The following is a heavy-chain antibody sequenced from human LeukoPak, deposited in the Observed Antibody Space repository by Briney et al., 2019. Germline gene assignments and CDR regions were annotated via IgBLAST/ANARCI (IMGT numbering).Heavy chain of an antibody. D-gene: IGHD2-2*01. CDR1: GFTFSSYG. V-gene: IGHV3-33*01. CDR2: IWYDGSNK. J-gene: IGHJ6*04. Sequence: PGGSLRLSCAASGFTFSSYGMHWVRQAPGKGLEWVAVIWYDGSNKYYADSVKGRFTISRDNSKKTLYLQMNNLRAEDTAVYYCAREVADIVVVPAAVGAKAGYYYYGMDVWGKGTTVTVSS. CDR3: AREVADIVVVPAAVGAKAGYYYYGMDV.